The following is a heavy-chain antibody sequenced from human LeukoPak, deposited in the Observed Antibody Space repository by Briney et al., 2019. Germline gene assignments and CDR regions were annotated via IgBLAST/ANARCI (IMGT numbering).Heavy chain of an antibody. Sequence: GGSLRLSCAASGFTFSSYAMHWVRQAPGKGLEWVAVISYDGSNKYYADSVKGRFTISRDNSKNTLYLQMNSLRAEDTAVYYCARDGPRYYYYYYMDVWGKGTTVTVSS. CDR1: GFTFSSYA. CDR3: ARDGPRYYYYYYMDV. CDR2: ISYDGSNK. V-gene: IGHV3-30-3*01. J-gene: IGHJ6*03.